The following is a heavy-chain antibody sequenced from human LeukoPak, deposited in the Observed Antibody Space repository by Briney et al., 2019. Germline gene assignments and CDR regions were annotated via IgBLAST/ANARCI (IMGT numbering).Heavy chain of an antibody. CDR1: GGSISSYY. Sequence: PSETLSLTCTVSGGSISSYYWSWIRQPPGKGLEWIGYIYYSGSTNYNPSLKSRVTISVDTSKNQFSLMLSSVTAADTAVYYCARHGYSSSFDYWGQGTLVTVSS. D-gene: IGHD6-6*01. CDR3: ARHGYSSSFDY. J-gene: IGHJ4*02. V-gene: IGHV4-59*08. CDR2: IYYSGST.